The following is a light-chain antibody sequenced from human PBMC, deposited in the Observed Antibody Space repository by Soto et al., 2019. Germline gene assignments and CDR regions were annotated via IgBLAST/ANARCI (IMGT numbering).Light chain of an antibody. J-gene: IGLJ1*01. CDR2: SVS. Sequence: SVLTQPASVSGWPGQSITISCSGTSSDLGAYDHVDWVQPFPGKTPKLVIYSVSNRPAGVCYRCSGSKSGNTASLTISGLQADDEADYSCFSYRVSGSYVFGPGTKVTVL. CDR1: SSDLGAYDH. V-gene: IGLV2-14*01. CDR3: FSYRVSGSYV.